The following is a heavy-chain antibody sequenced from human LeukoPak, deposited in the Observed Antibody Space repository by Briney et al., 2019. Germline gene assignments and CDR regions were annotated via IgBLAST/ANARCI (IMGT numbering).Heavy chain of an antibody. CDR1: GGSISSSSYY. Sequence: KSSETLSLTCTVSGGSISSSSYYWGWIRQPPGKGLEWIGSIYYSGSTYYNPSLKSRVTISVDTSKNQFSLKLSSVTAADTAVYYCARGQGSSSTFDYWGQGTLVTVSS. J-gene: IGHJ4*02. V-gene: IGHV4-39*01. CDR2: IYYSGST. D-gene: IGHD6-6*01. CDR3: ARGQGSSSTFDY.